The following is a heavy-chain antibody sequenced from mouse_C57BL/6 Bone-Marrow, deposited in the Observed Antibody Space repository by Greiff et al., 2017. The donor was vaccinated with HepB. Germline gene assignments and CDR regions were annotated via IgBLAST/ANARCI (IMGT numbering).Heavy chain of an antibody. Sequence: QVQLKQPGAELVKPGASVKVSCKASGYTFTSYWMHWVKQRPGQGLEWIGRIHPSDSDTNYNQKFKGKATLTVDKSSSTAYMQLSSLTSEDSAVYYCAVYDGYYRYFDVWGTGTTVTVSS. J-gene: IGHJ1*03. CDR3: AVYDGYYRYFDV. D-gene: IGHD2-3*01. CDR2: IHPSDSDT. CDR1: GYTFTSYW. V-gene: IGHV1-74*01.